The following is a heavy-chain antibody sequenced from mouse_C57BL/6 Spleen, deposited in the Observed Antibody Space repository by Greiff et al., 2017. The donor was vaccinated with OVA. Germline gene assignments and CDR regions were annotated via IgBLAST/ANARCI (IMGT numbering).Heavy chain of an antibody. Sequence: QVQLQQSGAELVRPGTSVKVSCKASGYAFTNYLIEWVKQRPGQGLEWIGVINPGSGGTNYNEKFKGKATLTADKSSSTAYMQLSSLTSEDSAVYFCARRGYYYGSSYGYFDVWGTGTTVTVSS. V-gene: IGHV1-54*01. D-gene: IGHD1-1*01. CDR1: GYAFTNYL. CDR3: ARRGYYYGSSYGYFDV. CDR2: INPGSGGT. J-gene: IGHJ1*03.